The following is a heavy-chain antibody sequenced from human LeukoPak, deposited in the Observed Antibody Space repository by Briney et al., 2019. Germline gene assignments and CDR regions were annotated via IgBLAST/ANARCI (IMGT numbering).Heavy chain of an antibody. CDR2: IYYSGST. V-gene: IGHV4-59*01. D-gene: IGHD5-12*01. CDR1: GGSITSYF. J-gene: IGHJ4*02. Sequence: SETLSLTCTVSGGSITSYFWNWIRQPPGKGLEWVGSIYYSGSTSYNPSLKSRVTMAVDTSNNQFSLRLSSVTAADTAVYYCAREGIVATIPFDYWGQGTLVTVSS. CDR3: AREGIVATIPFDY.